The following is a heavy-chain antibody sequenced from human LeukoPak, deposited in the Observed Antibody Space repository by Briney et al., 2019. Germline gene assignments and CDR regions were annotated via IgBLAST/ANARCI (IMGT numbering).Heavy chain of an antibody. CDR2: INHSGST. J-gene: IGHJ4*02. CDR1: GGAFSGDY. Sequence: SEALSLTGAVYGGAFSGDYCSWIRQPPGKGLEWIGEINHSGSTNYNPSLKSRVTISVDTSKNPFSLQLSSVTAADTAVYYCARGDRYSYGFDYWRQGTLVTVSS. V-gene: IGHV4-34*01. D-gene: IGHD5-18*01. CDR3: ARGDRYSYGFDY.